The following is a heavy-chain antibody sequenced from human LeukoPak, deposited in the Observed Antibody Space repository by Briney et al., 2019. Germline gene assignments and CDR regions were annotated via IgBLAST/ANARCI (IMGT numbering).Heavy chain of an antibody. V-gene: IGHV4-4*07. CDR3: ARDYVYGDSFDY. Sequence: SETLSLTCIVSGGSISSYYWSWIRQPAGKGLDGIVRIYTSRSTNYNPSLKSRVTMSVDTSKNQFSLKLSSVTAADTALYYCARDYVYGDSFDYWGQGTLVTVSS. CDR2: IYTSRST. D-gene: IGHD4-17*01. CDR1: GGSISSYY. J-gene: IGHJ4*02.